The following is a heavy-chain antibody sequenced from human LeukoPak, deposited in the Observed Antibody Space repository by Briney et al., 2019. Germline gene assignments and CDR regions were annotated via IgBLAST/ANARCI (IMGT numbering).Heavy chain of an antibody. CDR1: GFTFSSYA. J-gene: IGHJ4*02. Sequence: PGGSLRLSCAASGFTFSSYAMHWVRQAPGKGLEWVAVISYDGSNKCYADSVKGRFTISRDNSKNTLYLQMNSLRAEDTAVYYCARGGSYFDYWGQGTLVTVSS. V-gene: IGHV3-30-3*01. D-gene: IGHD1-26*01. CDR2: ISYDGSNK. CDR3: ARGGSYFDY.